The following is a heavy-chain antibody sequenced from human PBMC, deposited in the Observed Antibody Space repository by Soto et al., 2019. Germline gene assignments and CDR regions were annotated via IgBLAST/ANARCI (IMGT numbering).Heavy chain of an antibody. J-gene: IGHJ6*02. D-gene: IGHD1-26*01. Sequence: PGGPLRLSCAASGFTVSSNYMSWVRQAPGKGLEWVSVIYSGGSTYYADSVKGRFTISRDNSKNTLYLQMNSLRAEDTAVYYCARDSPPLEYSGSYFAPVYYYGMDVWGQGTTVTVSS. CDR2: IYSGGST. V-gene: IGHV3-53*01. CDR3: ARDSPPLEYSGSYFAPVYYYGMDV. CDR1: GFTVSSNY.